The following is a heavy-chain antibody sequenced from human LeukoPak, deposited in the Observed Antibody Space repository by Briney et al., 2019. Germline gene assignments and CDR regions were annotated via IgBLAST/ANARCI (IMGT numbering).Heavy chain of an antibody. Sequence: GRSLRLSCAASGFTFSSYAMHWVRQAPGKGLEWVAVIWYDGSNKYYADSVKGRFTISRDNSKNTLYLQMNSLRAEDTAVYYCARESYDSSGYYTYWGQGTLVTVSS. CDR3: ARESYDSSGYYTY. V-gene: IGHV3-33*08. CDR2: IWYDGSNK. J-gene: IGHJ4*02. D-gene: IGHD3-22*01. CDR1: GFTFSSYA.